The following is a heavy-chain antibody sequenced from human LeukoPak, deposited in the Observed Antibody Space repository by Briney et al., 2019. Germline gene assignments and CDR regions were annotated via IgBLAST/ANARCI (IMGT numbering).Heavy chain of an antibody. CDR2: IYTSGST. Sequence: SETLSLTCTVSGGSISSGSYYWSWIRQPAGKGLEWIGRIYTSGSTNSNPSLKSRVTISVDTSKNQFSLKLSSVTAADTAVYYCSRFRRYCSSTSCYGLGYYYYYMDVWGKGTTVTVSS. D-gene: IGHD2-2*01. V-gene: IGHV4-61*02. CDR3: SRFRRYCSSTSCYGLGYYYYYMDV. J-gene: IGHJ6*03. CDR1: GGSISSGSYY.